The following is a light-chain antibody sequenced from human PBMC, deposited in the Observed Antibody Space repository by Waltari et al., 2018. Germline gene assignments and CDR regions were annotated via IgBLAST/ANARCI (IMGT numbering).Light chain of an antibody. CDR3: YSSDSTGLRV. CDR1: ELPRKY. V-gene: IGLV3-10*01. Sequence: YELTQPPSLSVSPGQTSRITCSGHELPRKYAYWFQQKSGQAPRLVMYEDTKRPSGIPERFSGSSSGTVATLTITGAQVDDEADYYCYSSDSTGLRVFGGGTTVVVL. CDR2: EDT. J-gene: IGLJ1*01.